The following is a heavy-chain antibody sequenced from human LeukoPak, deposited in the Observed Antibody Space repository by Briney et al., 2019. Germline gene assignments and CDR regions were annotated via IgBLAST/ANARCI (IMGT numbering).Heavy chain of an antibody. CDR2: ISGSGGST. CDR3: AKHPGRVFFYYYYMDV. CDR1: GFTFSSYA. D-gene: IGHD1-14*01. V-gene: IGHV3-23*01. Sequence: GGSLRLSCAASGFTFSSYAMSWVRQAPGKGLEWVSAISGSGGSTYYADSVKGRFTISRDNSKNTLYLQMNSLKAEDTAVYYCAKHPGRVFFYYYYMDVWGKGTTVTVSS. J-gene: IGHJ6*03.